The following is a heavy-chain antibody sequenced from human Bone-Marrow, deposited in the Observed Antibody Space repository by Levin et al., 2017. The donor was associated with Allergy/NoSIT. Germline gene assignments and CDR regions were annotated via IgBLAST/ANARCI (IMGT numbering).Heavy chain of an antibody. J-gene: IGHJ4*02. D-gene: IGHD5-24*01. CDR2: ISYDGSNK. CDR3: ARGTRRLGMAKAY. V-gene: IGHV3-30*04. Sequence: RGESLKISCAASGFTFSSYAMHWVRQAPGKGLEWVAVISYDGSNKYYADSVKGRFTISRDNSKNTLYLQMNSLRAEDTAVYYCARGTRRLGMAKAYWGQGTLVTVSS. CDR1: GFTFSSYA.